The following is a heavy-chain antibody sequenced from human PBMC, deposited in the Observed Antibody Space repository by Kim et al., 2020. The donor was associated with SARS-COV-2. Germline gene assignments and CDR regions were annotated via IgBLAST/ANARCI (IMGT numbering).Heavy chain of an antibody. CDR3: ARDGGLLWFGELSNYYYYGMDV. CDR1: GYTFTSYG. CDR2: ISAYNGNT. D-gene: IGHD3-10*01. J-gene: IGHJ6*02. Sequence: ASVKVSCKASGYTFTSYGISWVRQAPGQGLEWMGWISAYNGNTNYAQKLQGRVTMTTDTSTSTAYMELRSLRSDDTAVYYCARDGGLLWFGELSNYYYYGMDVWGQGTTVTVSS. V-gene: IGHV1-18*04.